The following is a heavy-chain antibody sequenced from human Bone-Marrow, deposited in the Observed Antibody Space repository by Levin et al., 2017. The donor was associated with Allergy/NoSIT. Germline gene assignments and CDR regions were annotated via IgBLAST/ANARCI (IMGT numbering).Heavy chain of an antibody. J-gene: IGHJ4*02. CDR3: ARGELGSGYLFEY. D-gene: IGHD5-12*01. CDR2: MYPNSDNA. CDR1: GYTFTSFD. Sequence: ASVKVSCKTSGYTFTSFDINWVRQATGQGLEWMGWMYPNSDNAGYAQKFQGRVTMIRNTSISTAYMELSSLRSEDTAIYYCARGELGSGYLFEYWGQGTLVTVSS. V-gene: IGHV1-8*01.